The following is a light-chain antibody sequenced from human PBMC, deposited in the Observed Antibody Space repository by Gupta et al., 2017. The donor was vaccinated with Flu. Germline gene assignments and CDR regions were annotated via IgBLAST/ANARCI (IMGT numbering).Light chain of an antibody. Sequence: DIVVTHSLLSLPVTPGEPASISCRSSQCLLHSNGYNYLQWYLQKPGQSPQLLIYLGSNRASGVPERFSGRGSGTDFIIKSSRVEAEDVGIYYCMQAQQPPYSFGQGTKVEIK. J-gene: IGKJ2*01. CDR2: LGS. CDR3: MQAQQPPYS. V-gene: IGKV2-28*01. CDR1: QCLLHSNGYNY.